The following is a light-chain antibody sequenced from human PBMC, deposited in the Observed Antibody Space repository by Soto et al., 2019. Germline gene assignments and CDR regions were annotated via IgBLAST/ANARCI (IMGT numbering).Light chain of an antibody. CDR1: QSISSW. J-gene: IGKJ1*01. CDR3: QQYGSSSPGT. CDR2: KAS. Sequence: DIQMTQSPSTLSASVGDRVTITCRASQSISSWLAWYQQKPGKAPKLLIYKASSLETGVPSRFSGSGSGTEFTLIISSRQPDDLASYYCQQYGSSSPGTVGQGTKVESK. V-gene: IGKV1-5*03.